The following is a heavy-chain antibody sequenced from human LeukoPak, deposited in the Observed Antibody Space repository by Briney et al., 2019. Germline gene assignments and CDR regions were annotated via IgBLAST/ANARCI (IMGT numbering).Heavy chain of an antibody. V-gene: IGHV1-18*01. Sequence: GASVKVSCKASGYSFNNYGIVWVRQAPGQGLEWVGWISAYNGNTNYAQKLQGRVTMTTDTSTSTAYMELRSLRSDDTAVYYCARGYFWSGYYTDTYYYGMDVWGQGTTVTVSS. CDR3: ARGYFWSGYYTDTYYYGMDV. CDR1: GYSFNNYG. D-gene: IGHD3-3*01. CDR2: ISAYNGNT. J-gene: IGHJ6*02.